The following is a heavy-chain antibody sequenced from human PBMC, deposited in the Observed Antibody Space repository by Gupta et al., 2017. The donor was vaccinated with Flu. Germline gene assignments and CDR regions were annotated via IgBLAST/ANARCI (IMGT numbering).Heavy chain of an antibody. CDR1: W. J-gene: IGHJ3*02. V-gene: IGHV3-74*01. Sequence: WMHWVRQAPGKGLVWVSRINSDGSSTSYADAVKGRFTISRDNAKNTLYLQMNSLRAEDTAGYYCARSGQDSGSYVGAFDIWGQGTMVTVSS. D-gene: IGHD1-26*01. CDR2: INSDGSST. CDR3: ARSGQDSGSYVGAFDI.